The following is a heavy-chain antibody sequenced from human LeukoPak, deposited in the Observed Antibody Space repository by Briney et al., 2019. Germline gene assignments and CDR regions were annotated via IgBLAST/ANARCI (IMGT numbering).Heavy chain of an antibody. CDR1: GGSISSYY. V-gene: IGHV4-59*01. Sequence: SETLSLTCTVSGGSISSYYWSWIRQPPGKGLEWIGYIYYSGSTNYNPSLKSRVTISVDTSKNQFSLKLSSVTAADTAVYYCARENSGSYGFDYWGQGTLVTVSS. D-gene: IGHD1-26*01. CDR3: ARENSGSYGFDY. J-gene: IGHJ4*02. CDR2: IYYSGST.